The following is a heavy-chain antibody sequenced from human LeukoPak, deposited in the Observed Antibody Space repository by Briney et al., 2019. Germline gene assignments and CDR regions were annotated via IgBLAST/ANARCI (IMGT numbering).Heavy chain of an antibody. D-gene: IGHD5-12*01. Sequence: PGGSLRLSCAASGFTFSNYGMNWVRPAPGKGLERVSYIGSSISPIYYADSVKGRVTISRDNAKNSLYLQMNSLRDEDTAVYYCARAMRSGYDYWGQGTLVTVSS. J-gene: IGHJ4*02. CDR3: ARAMRSGYDY. CDR2: IGSSISPI. CDR1: GFTFSNYG. V-gene: IGHV3-48*02.